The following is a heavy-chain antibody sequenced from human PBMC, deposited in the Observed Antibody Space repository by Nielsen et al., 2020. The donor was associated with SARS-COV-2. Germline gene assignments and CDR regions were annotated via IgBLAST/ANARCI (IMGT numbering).Heavy chain of an antibody. V-gene: IGHV3-11*01. CDR1: GFRFSDYY. J-gene: IGHJ4*02. D-gene: IGHD3-16*01. Sequence: GGSLRLSCASSGFRFSDYYMSWIRQAPGKGLEWVSYISSSSSIIYYADSVRGRFTISRDNAKSSSYLQMNSLRAEDTAVYYCARYRAQGFMGFDYWGQGSLVTVSS. CDR2: ISSSSSII. CDR3: ARYRAQGFMGFDY.